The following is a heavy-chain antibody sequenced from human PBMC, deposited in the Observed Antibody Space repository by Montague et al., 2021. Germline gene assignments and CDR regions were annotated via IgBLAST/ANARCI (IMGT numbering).Heavy chain of an antibody. J-gene: IGHJ4*02. V-gene: IGHV3-23*01. CDR3: ATRGTIVRGVISPQYFDY. Sequence: SLRLSCAVSTSTFRTYVMSWVRQAPGTGLEWLSRIGGSGDDTHYADSVKGRFTISRDISRKTLYLQMDSLTAEDTAVYFSATRGTIVRGVISPQYFDYWGQGTQVTVSS. CDR2: IGGSGDDT. D-gene: IGHD3-10*01. CDR1: TSTFRTYV.